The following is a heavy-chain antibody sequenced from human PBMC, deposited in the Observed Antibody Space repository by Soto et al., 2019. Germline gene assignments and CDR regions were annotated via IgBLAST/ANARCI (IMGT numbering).Heavy chain of an antibody. V-gene: IGHV1-3*01. Sequence: QVQLVQSGAEVKKPGASVRISCRTSGYTFTSYAITWLRHAPGQRLEWMGWINGGNGDTKYSQKFQDRLSITRDTSATTVSLGLSSLTSEDTAIYYCAKSAPMDAGDKYYYDFWGQGALVTVSS. D-gene: IGHD4-17*01. CDR3: AKSAPMDAGDKYYYDF. CDR2: INGGNGDT. CDR1: GYTFTSYA. J-gene: IGHJ4*02.